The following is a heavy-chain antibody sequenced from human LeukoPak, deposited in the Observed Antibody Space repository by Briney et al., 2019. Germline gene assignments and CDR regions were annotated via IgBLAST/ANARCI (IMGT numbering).Heavy chain of an antibody. D-gene: IGHD6-19*01. Sequence: ASVKVSCKAPGYTFTSYGISWVRQAPGQGLEWMGWISAYNGNTNYAQKLQGRVTMTTDTSTSTAYMELRSLRSDDTAVYYCARDWVSIAVAGGWFDPWGQGTLVTVSS. CDR2: ISAYNGNT. CDR3: ARDWVSIAVAGGWFDP. CDR1: GYTFTSYG. J-gene: IGHJ5*02. V-gene: IGHV1-18*01.